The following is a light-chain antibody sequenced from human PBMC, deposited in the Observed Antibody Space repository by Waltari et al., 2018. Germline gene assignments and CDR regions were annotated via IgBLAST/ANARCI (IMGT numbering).Light chain of an antibody. CDR1: SSDVGSYNL. Sequence: QSALTQPASVSGSPRQSITISCTGTSSDVGSYNLVSWYQQHPGTAPKLMIDEGSKRPSGVSNRFAGSKSGNTASLTISGLQAEDEADYYCCSYAAGSTSVVFGGGTKLTVL. J-gene: IGLJ2*01. CDR2: EGS. CDR3: CSYAAGSTSVV. V-gene: IGLV2-23*01.